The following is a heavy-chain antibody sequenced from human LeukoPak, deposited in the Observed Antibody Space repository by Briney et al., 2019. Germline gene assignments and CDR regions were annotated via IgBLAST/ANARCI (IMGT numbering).Heavy chain of an antibody. CDR3: ARAGGSVGWYGICDP. J-gene: IGHJ5*02. CDR2: LYTSGTT. CDR1: GVSISSGRYL. D-gene: IGHD6-19*01. Sequence: PSQTLSPACTVSGVSISSGRYLWPWIRQPAGKGLEWIGHLYTSGTTSYNPSLQSRVTISADTSRHHFSLRLTSVTAADTAVYYCARAGGSVGWYGICDPWGQGTLVTVSS. V-gene: IGHV4-61*09.